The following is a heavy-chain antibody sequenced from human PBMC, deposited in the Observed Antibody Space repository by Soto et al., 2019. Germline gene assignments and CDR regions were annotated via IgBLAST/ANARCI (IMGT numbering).Heavy chain of an antibody. CDR3: VRGDRGGFDL. CDR2: IHSDGSKT. CDR1: GFNFNYYW. V-gene: IGHV3-74*01. Sequence: EVQLVESEGGLVQRGGSLRLSCAASGFNFNYYWMHWVRQAPGQGLVWVSHIHSDGSKTTYADSVKGRFTISRDNAKNTLYLQMNSLRAEDTAVYYCVRGDRGGFDLWGQGTAGTVSS. D-gene: IGHD2-21*02. J-gene: IGHJ3*01.